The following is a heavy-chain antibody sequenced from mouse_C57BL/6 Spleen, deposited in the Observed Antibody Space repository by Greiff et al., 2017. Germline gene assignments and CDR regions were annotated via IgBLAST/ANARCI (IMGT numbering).Heavy chain of an antibody. Sequence: EVQVVESGPGMVKPSQSLSLTCTVTGYSITSGYDWHWIRHFPGNKLEWMGYISYSGSTNYNPSLKSRISITHDTSKNHFFLKLNSVTTEDTATYYCARGGLYYFDYWGQGTTLTVSS. CDR1: GYSITSGYD. J-gene: IGHJ2*01. D-gene: IGHD3-3*01. V-gene: IGHV3-1*01. CDR2: ISYSGST. CDR3: ARGGLYYFDY.